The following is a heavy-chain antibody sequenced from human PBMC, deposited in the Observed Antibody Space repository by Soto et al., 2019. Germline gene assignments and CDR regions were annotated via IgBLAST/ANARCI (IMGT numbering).Heavy chain of an antibody. CDR3: ARGSLYCSSTSCSYGMDV. CDR1: GFTFSDYG. CDR2: IWFDGSNE. J-gene: IGHJ6*02. Sequence: GGSLRLSCAASGFTFSDYGMHWVRQAPGEGLEWVAVIWFDGSNEHYADSVKGRFTISRDNSKNTLFLQVHSLGAEDTAVYYCARGSLYCSSTSCSYGMDVWGQGTTVTVSS. D-gene: IGHD2-2*01. V-gene: IGHV3-33*01.